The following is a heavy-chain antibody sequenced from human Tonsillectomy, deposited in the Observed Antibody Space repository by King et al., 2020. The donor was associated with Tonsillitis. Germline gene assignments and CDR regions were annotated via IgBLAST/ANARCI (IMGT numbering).Heavy chain of an antibody. CDR3: ARGFGEFSYYYYMDV. Sequence: QLQESGPGLVKPSQTLSLTCTVSGGSISSGGYYWRWIRQHPGKGLEWIGYIYYSGSTYYNPSLKSRVTISVDTSKNQFSLKLSSVTAADTAVYYCARGFGEFSYYYYMDVWGKGTTVTVSS. V-gene: IGHV4-31*03. CDR1: GGSISSGGYY. CDR2: IYYSGST. D-gene: IGHD3-10*01. J-gene: IGHJ6*03.